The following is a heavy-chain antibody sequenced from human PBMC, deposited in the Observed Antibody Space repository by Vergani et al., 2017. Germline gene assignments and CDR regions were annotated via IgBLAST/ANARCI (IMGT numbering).Heavy chain of an antibody. V-gene: IGHV3-74*01. CDR2: INSDGSST. CDR3: TKAGQYDSDNFHDS. CDR1: GFTFSSYW. J-gene: IGHJ1*01. D-gene: IGHD3-22*01. Sequence: EVQLVESGGGLVQPGGSLRLSCAASGFTFSSYWMHWVRQAPGKGLVWVSRINSDGSSTSYADSVKGRFTISRDNSQTTVFLQMNSLRADDSAVYYCTKAGQYDSDNFHDSWGQGALVTVAS.